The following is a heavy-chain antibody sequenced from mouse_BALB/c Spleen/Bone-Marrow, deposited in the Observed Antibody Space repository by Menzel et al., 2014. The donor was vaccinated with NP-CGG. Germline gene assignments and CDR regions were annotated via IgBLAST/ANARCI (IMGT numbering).Heavy chain of an antibody. CDR1: GFTFSSYY. CDR2: INSNGDNT. V-gene: IGHV5-6-2*01. CDR3: AGSYYGSTFDY. Sequence: MLVESGGGLVKLGGSLKLSYAASGFTFSSYYMSWVRQTPEKRLELVAAINSNGDNTYYPDTVKGRFTISRDNAKNTLYLQMSSLKSEDTALYYCAGSYYGSTFDYWGQGTTLTVSS. J-gene: IGHJ2*01. D-gene: IGHD1-1*01.